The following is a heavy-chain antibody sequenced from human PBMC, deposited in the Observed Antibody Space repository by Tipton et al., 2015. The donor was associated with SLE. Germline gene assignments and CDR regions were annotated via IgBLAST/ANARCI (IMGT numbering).Heavy chain of an antibody. V-gene: IGHV1-46*01. CDR1: GYTFTSHD. D-gene: IGHD4-17*01. CDR3: AREGAVYGGYAY. CDR2: INPTGGST. Sequence: QLVQSGAEVKKPGASVKAACKASGYTFTSHDMHWVRQAPGQGLEWMGMINPTGGSTIYAQNFQGRVTMTRDTSTSTAYMELSNLRSEDTAVYYCAREGAVYGGYAYWGQGTLVTVSS. J-gene: IGHJ4*02.